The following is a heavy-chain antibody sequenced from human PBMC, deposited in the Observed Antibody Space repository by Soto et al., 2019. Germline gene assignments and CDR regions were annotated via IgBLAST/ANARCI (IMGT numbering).Heavy chain of an antibody. CDR2: INPNSGGT. V-gene: IGHV1-2*04. Sequence: QVQLVQSGAEVKKPGTSVKVSCKASGYTFTGYYMHWVRQAPGQGLEWMGWINPNSGGTNYAQKFQGWVTMPRDTSISTAYRELSRLRSDDTAVYYCARAHCGGDCYSGVDYWGQGTLVTVSS. CDR1: GYTFTGYY. D-gene: IGHD2-21*02. J-gene: IGHJ4*02. CDR3: ARAHCGGDCYSGVDY.